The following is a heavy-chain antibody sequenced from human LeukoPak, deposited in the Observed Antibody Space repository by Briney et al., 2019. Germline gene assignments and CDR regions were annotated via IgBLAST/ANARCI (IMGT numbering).Heavy chain of an antibody. V-gene: IGHV3-9*03. CDR1: GFTFDDYA. J-gene: IGHJ4*02. CDR3: AKSGSYSSPYYFDY. Sequence: AGGSLRLSCAASGFTFDDYAMHWVRQAPGKGLEWVSGISWNSGSIGYADSVKGRFTISRDNAKNSLYLQMNSLRAEDMALYYCAKSGSYSSPYYFDYWGQGTLVTVSS. CDR2: ISWNSGSI. D-gene: IGHD3-10*01.